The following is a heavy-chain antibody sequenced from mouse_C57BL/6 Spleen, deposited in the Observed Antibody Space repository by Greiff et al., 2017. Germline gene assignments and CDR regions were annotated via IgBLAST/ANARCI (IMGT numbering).Heavy chain of an antibody. CDR2: INYDGSST. J-gene: IGHJ2*01. V-gene: IGHV5-16*01. CDR3: ARITGTTRGFDY. Sequence: EVQLVESEGGLVQPGSSMKLSCTASGFTFSDYYMAWVRQVPEKGLEWVANINYDGSSTYYLDSLKSRFIISRDNAKNILYLQMSSLKSEDTATYYCARITGTTRGFDYWGQGTTLTVSS. D-gene: IGHD4-1*01. CDR1: GFTFSDYY.